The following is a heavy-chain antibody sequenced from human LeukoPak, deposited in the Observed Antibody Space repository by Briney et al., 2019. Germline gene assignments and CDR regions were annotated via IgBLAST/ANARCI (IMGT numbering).Heavy chain of an antibody. J-gene: IGHJ6*02. V-gene: IGHV3-30-3*01. D-gene: IGHD3-10*01. CDR1: GFTFSSYT. CDR2: ISHDGSNK. Sequence: PGGSLRLSCAASGFTFSSYTMNWVRQAPGKGLQWVTVISHDGSNKYYADSVKGRFTISRDNSKNAVYLQMNSLRAEDTAMYYCARDHSYGSGPYQYYDMDVWGQGTTVTVSS. CDR3: ARDHSYGSGPYQYYDMDV.